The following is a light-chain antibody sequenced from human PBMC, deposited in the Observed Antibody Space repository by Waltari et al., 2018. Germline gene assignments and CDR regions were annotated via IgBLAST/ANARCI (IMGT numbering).Light chain of an antibody. CDR2: DSS. Sequence: SCRASQSVSEFLAGYQQKPGQAPRLLIYDSSIRATGIPDRFSGSGWGTDFSLTISSLEPEDFAVYYCQKYGTLPATFGQGSKVQ. J-gene: IGKJ1*01. V-gene: IGKV3-20*01. CDR1: QSVSEF. CDR3: QKYGTLPAT.